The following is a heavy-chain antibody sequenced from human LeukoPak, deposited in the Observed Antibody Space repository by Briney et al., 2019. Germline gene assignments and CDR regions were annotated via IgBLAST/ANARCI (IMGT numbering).Heavy chain of an antibody. CDR2: ISGSGGST. D-gene: IGHD6-19*01. V-gene: IGHV3-23*01. CDR1: GFTFSSYA. Sequence: GGSLRLSCAASGFTFSSYAMSWVRQAPGKGLEWVSTISGSGGSTYSADSVKGRFTISRDNAKNSLHLHMDSLRDEDTAVYYCARRSSGWFLDYWGQGTLVTVSS. J-gene: IGHJ4*02. CDR3: ARRSSGWFLDY.